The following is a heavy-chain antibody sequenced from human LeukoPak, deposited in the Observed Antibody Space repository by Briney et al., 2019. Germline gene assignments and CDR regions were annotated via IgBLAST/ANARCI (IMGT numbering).Heavy chain of an antibody. CDR3: ARRVAVGNYFDP. J-gene: IGHJ5*02. D-gene: IGHD4-11*01. Sequence: SETLSLTCTFSGGSFSTYYWSWIRQPPGKGLEWIGYIYYSGSTNYNPSLKSRVTISLNTSKNQFSLRLRSVTAADTVVYYCARRVAVGNYFDPWGQGTLVTVSS. CDR1: GGSFSTYY. CDR2: IYYSGST. V-gene: IGHV4-59*08.